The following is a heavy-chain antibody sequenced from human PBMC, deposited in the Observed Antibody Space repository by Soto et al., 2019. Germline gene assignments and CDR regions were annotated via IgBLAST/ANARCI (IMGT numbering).Heavy chain of an antibody. CDR3: ARRYGDCFDY. CDR2: IYYSGST. J-gene: IGHJ4*02. Sequence: SETLSLTCTVSGGSISSYYLSWIRQPPGKGLEWIGYIYYSGSTNYNPSLKSRVTISVDTSKNQFSLKLSSVTAADTAVYYCARRYGDCFDYWGQGTLVTVLL. V-gene: IGHV4-59*08. CDR1: GGSISSYY. D-gene: IGHD4-17*01.